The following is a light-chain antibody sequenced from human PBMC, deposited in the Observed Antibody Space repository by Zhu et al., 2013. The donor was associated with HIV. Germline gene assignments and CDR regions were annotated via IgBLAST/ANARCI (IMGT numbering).Light chain of an antibody. CDR3: AVWDGSLSGRLA. CDR2: DNS. V-gene: IGLV1-40*01. CDR1: GAGFD. Sequence: QSVLTQPPSVSGAPGQRVTISCIGAGFDVHWYQQLPGTAPKLLISDNSNRPSGVPDRFSGSKSGTSASLAISGLRSEDESDYYCAVWDGSLSGRLAFGGGTKLTVL. J-gene: IGLJ2*01.